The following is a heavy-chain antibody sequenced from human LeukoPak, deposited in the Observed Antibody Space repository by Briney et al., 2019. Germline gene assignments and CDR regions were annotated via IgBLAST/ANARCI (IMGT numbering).Heavy chain of an antibody. CDR1: GGSISSGSYY. D-gene: IGHD1-26*01. J-gene: IGHJ4*02. Sequence: TLSLTCTVSGGSISSGSYYWSWIRQPAGKGLEWIGRIYTSGSTNYNPSLKSRVTISVDTSKNQFSLKLSSVTAADTAVYYCARDSGSYLNPYYFDYWGQGTLVTVSS. CDR2: IYTSGST. CDR3: ARDSGSYLNPYYFDY. V-gene: IGHV4-61*02.